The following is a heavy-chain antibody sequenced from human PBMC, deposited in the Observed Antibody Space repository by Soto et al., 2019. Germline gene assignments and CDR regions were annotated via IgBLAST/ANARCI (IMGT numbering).Heavy chain of an antibody. V-gene: IGHV4-59*01. Sequence: SETLSLTCTISGGSISIYYWSWIRQPPGKGLEWIGYIYYSGSTNYNPSLKSRVTISVDTSKNQFSLKLSSVTAADTAVYYCARGHYDFWSGYYTVDYYYYYYYMDVWGKGTTVTVSS. CDR2: IYYSGST. CDR1: GGSISIYY. D-gene: IGHD3-3*01. J-gene: IGHJ6*03. CDR3: ARGHYDFWSGYYTVDYYYYYYYMDV.